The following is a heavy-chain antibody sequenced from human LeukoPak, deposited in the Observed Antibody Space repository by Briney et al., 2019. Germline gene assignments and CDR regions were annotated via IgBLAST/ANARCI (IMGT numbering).Heavy chain of an antibody. J-gene: IGHJ6*03. Sequence: PSETLSLTCAVYGGSFSGYYWSWIRQPPGKGLEWIGEINHSGSTNYNPSLKSQVTISVDTSKNQFSLKLSSVTAADTAVYYCARGGYSYGSLYYYMDVWGKGTTVTVSS. V-gene: IGHV4-34*01. D-gene: IGHD5-18*01. CDR3: ARGGYSYGSLYYYMDV. CDR1: GGSFSGYY. CDR2: INHSGST.